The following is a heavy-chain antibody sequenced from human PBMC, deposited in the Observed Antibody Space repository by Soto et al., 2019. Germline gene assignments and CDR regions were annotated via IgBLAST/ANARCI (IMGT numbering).Heavy chain of an antibody. CDR1: GYTFTGYY. CDR2: INPNSGDT. CDR3: ARSLSTIGGRPDS. D-gene: IGHD6-6*01. V-gene: IGHV1-2*02. J-gene: IGHJ4*02. Sequence: ASVKVSCKASGYTFTGYYMHWVRQAPGQGLEWMGWINPNSGDTKYAQKFQGRVTMTRDTSTRTAYMEVSRLTSDDTAVYYCARSLSTIGGRPDSWGQGTLVTVSS.